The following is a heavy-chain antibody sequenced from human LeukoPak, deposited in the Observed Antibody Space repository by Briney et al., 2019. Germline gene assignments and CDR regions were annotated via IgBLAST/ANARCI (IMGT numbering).Heavy chain of an antibody. D-gene: IGHD5-12*01. CDR1: GGSISSSSYY. J-gene: IGHJ4*02. CDR3: ARAGYSGYDIADY. CDR2: IYYSGST. V-gene: IGHV4-39*01. Sequence: SETLSLTCTVSGGSISSSSYYWGWIRQPPGKGLEWIGSIYYSGSTYYNPSLKSRVTISVDTSKNQFSLKLSSVTAADTAVYYCARAGYSGYDIADYWGQGTLVTVSS.